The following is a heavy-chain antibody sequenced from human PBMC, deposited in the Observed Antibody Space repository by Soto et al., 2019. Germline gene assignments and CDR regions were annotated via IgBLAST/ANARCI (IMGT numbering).Heavy chain of an antibody. V-gene: IGHV1-8*01. CDR1: GYTFPSCD. CDR2: MNPNSGNT. D-gene: IGHD5-12*01. CDR3: ARGVDKEDY. J-gene: IGHJ4*02. Sequence: ASVPVSFPASGYTFPSCDINWVRQATGQGLEWMGWMNPNSGNTGYAQRFQGRVTMTRNTSISTAYMELSSLRAEDTAVYYCARGVDKEDYWGQGTLVTVSS.